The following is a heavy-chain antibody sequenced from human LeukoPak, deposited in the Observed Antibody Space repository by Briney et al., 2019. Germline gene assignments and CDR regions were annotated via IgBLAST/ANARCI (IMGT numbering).Heavy chain of an antibody. D-gene: IGHD2-15*01. J-gene: IGHJ4*02. Sequence: SETLSLTCSVSGYSISSGYYWPWIRQPPGKGLEWIGSISQSGTTFNNPSLKSRITTSVDTSMNQFSLKLTSVTAADTAVYYCAREGSCSGGTCLDSWGRGTLVTVSP. CDR3: AREGSCSGGTCLDS. CDR2: ISQSGTT. CDR1: GYSISSGYY. V-gene: IGHV4-38-2*02.